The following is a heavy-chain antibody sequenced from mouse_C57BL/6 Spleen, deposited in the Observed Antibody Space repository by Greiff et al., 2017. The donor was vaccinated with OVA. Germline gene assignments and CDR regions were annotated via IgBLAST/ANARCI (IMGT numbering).Heavy chain of an antibody. CDR1: VFNIKDDY. J-gene: IGHJ4*01. Sequence: VQLQQSGAELVRPGASVKLSCTASVFNIKDDYMHWVKQRPEQGLEWIGWIDPENGDTEYASKFQGKATITADTPSNTAYLQLSSLTSEDTAVYYCTTSAMDYWGQGTSVTVSS. CDR2: IDPENGDT. CDR3: TTSAMDY. V-gene: IGHV14-4*01.